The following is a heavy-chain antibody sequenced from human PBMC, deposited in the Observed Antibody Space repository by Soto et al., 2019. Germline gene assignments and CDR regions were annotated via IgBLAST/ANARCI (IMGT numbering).Heavy chain of an antibody. Sequence: ASVKVSCKASGYTFTSYGISWVRQAPGQGLEWMGWISAYNGNTNYAQKLQGRVTVSRDNAKNMLYLQMNSLRAEDTAVYYCARDPDLSIYSSVRYFDSWGLGTLVTVSS. CDR2: ISAYNGNT. J-gene: IGHJ4*02. D-gene: IGHD6-19*01. CDR1: GYTFTSYG. V-gene: IGHV1-18*01. CDR3: ARDPDLSIYSSVRYFDS.